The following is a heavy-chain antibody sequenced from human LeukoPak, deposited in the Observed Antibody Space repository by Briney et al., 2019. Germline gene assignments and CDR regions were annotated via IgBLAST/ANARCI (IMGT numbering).Heavy chain of an antibody. CDR2: IIPIFGTA. V-gene: IGHV1-69*13. CDR3: ARGPRPTYYDFWSGYYTGEYFDY. CDR1: GGTFSSNA. Sequence: SVKVSCKXSGGTFSSNAISWVRQAPGQGLEWMGGIIPIFGTANYAQKFQGRVTITADESTSTAYMELSSLRSEDTAVYYCARGPRPTYYDFWSGYYTGEYFDYWGQGTLVTVSS. J-gene: IGHJ4*02. D-gene: IGHD3-3*01.